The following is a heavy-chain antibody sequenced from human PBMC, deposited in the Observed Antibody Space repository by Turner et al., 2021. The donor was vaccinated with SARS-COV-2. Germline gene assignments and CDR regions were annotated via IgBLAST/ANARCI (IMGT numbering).Heavy chain of an antibody. Sequence: QVQLQQSGAGLLKPSETLSLTCTVFGGSFSGYFWSWIRQSPGKGLEWIGEINDRGATNYNPSLKSRVSISVDTSKNQFSLKVTSVTAADTAVYYCARLPDVRMSHLVLGRWFDPWGQGTLVTVSS. CDR1: GGSFSGYF. J-gene: IGHJ5*02. D-gene: IGHD3-16*01. V-gene: IGHV4-34*01. CDR3: ARLPDVRMSHLVLGRWFDP. CDR2: INDRGAT.